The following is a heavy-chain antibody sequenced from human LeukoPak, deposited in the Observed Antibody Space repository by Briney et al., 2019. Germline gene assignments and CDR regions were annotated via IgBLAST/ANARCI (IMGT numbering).Heavy chain of an antibody. J-gene: IGHJ4*02. CDR1: GGPVTEYY. V-gene: IGHV4-59*02. CDR3: ARDRGSTGYYYLDS. Sequence: SETQTLTCSVSGGPVTEYYWSWIRQPPGKGLEWIGYTYHTGSTNYSPSLKSRVTMSVDASRNQFSLKLVSVTAADTAVYYCARDRGSTGYYYLDSWGQGTLVTVSS. D-gene: IGHD1-26*01. CDR2: TYHTGST.